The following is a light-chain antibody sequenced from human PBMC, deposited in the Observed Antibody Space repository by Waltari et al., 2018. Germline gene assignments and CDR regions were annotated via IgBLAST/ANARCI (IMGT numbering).Light chain of an antibody. CDR2: GVS. V-gene: IGLV2-14*01. J-gene: IGLJ1*01. CDR1: SSDVDNYNF. CDR3: SSYTNIITYV. Sequence: QSALTQPASVSGSPGQSITISCTGTSSDVDNYNFVSWYQQHPGKAPKLMIYGVSKRPSGVSARFSGSKSGNTASLTISGLQAEDEADYYCSSYTNIITYVFGTGTKVTVL.